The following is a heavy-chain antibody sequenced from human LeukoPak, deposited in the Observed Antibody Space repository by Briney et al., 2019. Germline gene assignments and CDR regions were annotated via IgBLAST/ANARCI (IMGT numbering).Heavy chain of an antibody. V-gene: IGHV3-30-3*01. D-gene: IGHD6-13*01. CDR1: GFTFSNYV. Sequence: GGSLRLSCAASGFTFSNYVMNWVRQAPGKGLEWVAVISYDGSNKYYADSVKGRFTISRDNSKNTLYLQMNSLRAEDTAVYYCARGEQQQLGLSPIDYWGQGTLVTVSS. CDR3: ARGEQQQLGLSPIDY. CDR2: ISYDGSNK. J-gene: IGHJ4*02.